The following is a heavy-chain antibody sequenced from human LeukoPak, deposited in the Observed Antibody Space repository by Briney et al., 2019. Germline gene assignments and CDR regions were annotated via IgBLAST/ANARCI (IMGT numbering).Heavy chain of an antibody. CDR1: GVSFSSYA. CDR3: AFGPHQQWLLADY. J-gene: IGHJ4*02. D-gene: IGHD6-19*01. Sequence: GGSLRLSCAVSGVSFSSYAVGWVRQAPGKGLQLVSTITGSGDSTFYADSVNGRFTVSRDNSKNTLYLQMSSLRADDTALYYCAFGPHQQWLLADYWGQGTLVTVSS. CDR2: ITGSGDST. V-gene: IGHV3-23*01.